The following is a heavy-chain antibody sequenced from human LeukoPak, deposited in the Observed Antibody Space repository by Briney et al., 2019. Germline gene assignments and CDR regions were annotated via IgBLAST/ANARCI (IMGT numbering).Heavy chain of an antibody. CDR2: INWNSGSI. CDR1: GFTFDDYV. Sequence: GRSLRLSCAASGFTFDDYVMHWVRQAPGKGLEWVSGINWNSGSIAYAGSVKGRFTISRDNAKNSLYLQMNSLRDEDTAVYYCARDPDYYGSGSFVNDYWGQGTLVTVSS. D-gene: IGHD3-10*01. V-gene: IGHV3-9*01. J-gene: IGHJ4*02. CDR3: ARDPDYYGSGSFVNDY.